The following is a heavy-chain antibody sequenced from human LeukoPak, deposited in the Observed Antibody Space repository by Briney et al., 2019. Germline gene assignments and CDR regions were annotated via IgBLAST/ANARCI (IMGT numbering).Heavy chain of an antibody. J-gene: IGHJ3*02. Sequence: GGSLRLSCAASGFTFSSYGMHWVRQAPGKGLEWVAVISYDGSNKYYADSVKGRFTISRDNSKNTLYLQMNSLRAEDTAVYYCAKDSGSGYDYDAFDIWGQGTMVTVSS. CDR2: ISYDGSNK. V-gene: IGHV3-30*18. D-gene: IGHD5-12*01. CDR3: AKDSGSGYDYDAFDI. CDR1: GFTFSSYG.